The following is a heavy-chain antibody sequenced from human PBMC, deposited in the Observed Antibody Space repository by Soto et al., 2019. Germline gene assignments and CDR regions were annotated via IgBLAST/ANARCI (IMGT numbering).Heavy chain of an antibody. CDR1: GGSISSYY. V-gene: IGHV4-59*01. CDR3: ARVGYSTAAHFDY. CDR2: IYYSGST. J-gene: IGHJ4*02. Sequence: QVQLQESGPGLVKPSETLSLTCTVSGGSISSYYWSWIRQPPGKGLEWIGYIYYSGSTNYNPSLKSRVTISVDTSTNQFSLKLSSVTAADTAVYYCARVGYSTAAHFDYWGQGTLVTVSS. D-gene: IGHD5-18*01.